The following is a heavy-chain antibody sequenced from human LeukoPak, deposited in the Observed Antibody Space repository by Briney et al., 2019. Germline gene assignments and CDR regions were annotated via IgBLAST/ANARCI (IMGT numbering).Heavy chain of an antibody. V-gene: IGHV4-39*07. CDR1: GGSISSSSYY. J-gene: IGHJ4*02. Sequence: SETLSLTCTVSGGSISSSSYYWGWVRQPPGKGLEWIGSIYYSGSTYYNPSLKSRVTISVDTSKNQFSLKLSSVTAADTAVYYCASTYSSSWFSSFDYWGQGTLVTVSS. D-gene: IGHD6-13*01. CDR2: IYYSGST. CDR3: ASTYSSSWFSSFDY.